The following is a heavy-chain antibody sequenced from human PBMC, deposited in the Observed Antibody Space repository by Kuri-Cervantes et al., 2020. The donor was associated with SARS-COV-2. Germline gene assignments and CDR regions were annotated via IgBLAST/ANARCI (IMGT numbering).Heavy chain of an antibody. CDR2: ISSSSSYI. J-gene: IGHJ4*02. Sequence: LSLTCAVYGESFSDYYWTWIRQPPGKGLEWVSSISSSSSYIYYADSVKGRFTISRDNAKNSLYLQMNSLRAEDTAVYYCARGSGVLWWLVEYWGQGTLVTVSS. CDR3: ARGSGVLWWLVEY. CDR1: GESFSDYY. V-gene: IGHV3-11*06. D-gene: IGHD5-12*01.